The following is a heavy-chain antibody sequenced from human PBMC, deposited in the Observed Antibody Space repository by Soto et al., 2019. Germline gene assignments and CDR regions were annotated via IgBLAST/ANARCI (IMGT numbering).Heavy chain of an antibody. Sequence: PVGSLRLSCTAPRYSFSNYEMNWVRQAPGKGPEWVSYISSSGNTIYYADSVKGRFTISRDNAKNSLYLQMNSLRAEDTAVYYCARDRGNWANYYYYGMDVWGQGTTVTVSS. V-gene: IGHV3-48*03. CDR2: ISSSGNTI. D-gene: IGHD7-27*01. CDR3: ARDRGNWANYYYYGMDV. CDR1: RYSFSNYE. J-gene: IGHJ6*02.